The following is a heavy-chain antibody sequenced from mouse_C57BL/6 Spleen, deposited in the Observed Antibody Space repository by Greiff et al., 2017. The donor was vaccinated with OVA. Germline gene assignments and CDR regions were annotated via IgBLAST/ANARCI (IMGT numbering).Heavy chain of an antibody. Sequence: VQLQQSGPELVKPGASVKISCKASGYSFTGYYMNWVKQSPEKSLEWIGEINPSTGGTTYNQKFKAKATLTVDKSSSTAYMQLKSLTSEDSAVYYCARGRGGYSSGPAWFAYWGQGTLVTVSA. CDR2: INPSTGGT. J-gene: IGHJ3*01. V-gene: IGHV1-42*01. CDR3: ARGRGGYSSGPAWFAY. CDR1: GYSFTGYY. D-gene: IGHD3-2*02.